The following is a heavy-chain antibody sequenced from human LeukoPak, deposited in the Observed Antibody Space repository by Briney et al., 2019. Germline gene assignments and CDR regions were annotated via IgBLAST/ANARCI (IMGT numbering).Heavy chain of an antibody. CDR1: GGSFSGYY. CDR2: INHSGST. D-gene: IGHD1-14*01. CDR3: ARGRRGDRTYYYYGMDV. J-gene: IGHJ6*02. Sequence: SETLSLTCAVYGGSFSGYYWSWIRQPPGKGLEWIGEINHSGSTNYNPSLKSRVTISVDTSKNQFSLKLSSVTAADTAVYYCARGRRGDRTYYYYGMDVWGQGTTVTVSS. V-gene: IGHV4-34*01.